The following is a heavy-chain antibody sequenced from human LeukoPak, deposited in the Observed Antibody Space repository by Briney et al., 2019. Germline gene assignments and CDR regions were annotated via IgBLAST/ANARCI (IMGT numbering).Heavy chain of an antibody. Sequence: PVTVSCKASGGTFSSYAISWVRQAPGQGLEWMGGIIPIFGTANYAQKFQGRVTITPDKSTSTAYMELSSLRSEDTAVYYCARVRYGDYVNWFDPWGEGTLVTVSS. CDR2: IIPIFGTA. CDR1: GGTFSSYA. J-gene: IGHJ5*02. D-gene: IGHD4-17*01. CDR3: ARVRYGDYVNWFDP. V-gene: IGHV1-69*06.